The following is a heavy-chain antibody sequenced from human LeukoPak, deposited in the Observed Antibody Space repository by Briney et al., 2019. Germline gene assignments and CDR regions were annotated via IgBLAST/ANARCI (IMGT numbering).Heavy chain of an antibody. CDR1: GFTVSSNY. D-gene: IGHD3-22*01. CDR3: ARDGPYYYDTGNYSY. Sequence: GGSLRLSCAASGFTVSSNYMSWVRQAPGKGLEWGSVIYSGGSTYYAVSVKSRFTISRHNSKNTLYLQMNSLRAEDTAVYYCARDGPYYYDTGNYSYWGQGTLVTVSS. CDR2: IYSGGST. J-gene: IGHJ4*02. V-gene: IGHV3-53*04.